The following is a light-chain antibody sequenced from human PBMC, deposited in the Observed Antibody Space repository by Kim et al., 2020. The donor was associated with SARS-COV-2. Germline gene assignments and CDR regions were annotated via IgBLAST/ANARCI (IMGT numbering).Light chain of an antibody. CDR2: EVS. Sequence: QSALTQPASVSGSPGQSITISCTGTSSDIGGYKYVSWYQHHPGKAPKLMIYEVSNRPSGVSNRFSGSKSGNTASLTISGLQAEDEADYYCSSFTSISTAVFGGGTQLTVL. J-gene: IGLJ3*02. V-gene: IGLV2-14*01. CDR1: SSDIGGYKY. CDR3: SSFTSISTAV.